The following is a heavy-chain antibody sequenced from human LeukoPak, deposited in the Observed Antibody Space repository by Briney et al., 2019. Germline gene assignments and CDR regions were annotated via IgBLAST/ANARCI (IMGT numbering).Heavy chain of an antibody. V-gene: IGHV4-59*01. CDR2: IYYSGST. D-gene: IGHD3-22*01. J-gene: IGHJ6*02. CDR1: GGSISSYY. CDR3: ARGGRYYDSSGYYPAYYYYGMDV. Sequence: PSETLSLTCTVSGGSISSYYWSWIRQPPGKGLEWIGYIYYSGSTNYNPSLKSRVTISVDTSKNQFSLKLSSVTAADTAVYYCARGGRYYDSSGYYPAYYYYGMDVWGQGTTVTVSS.